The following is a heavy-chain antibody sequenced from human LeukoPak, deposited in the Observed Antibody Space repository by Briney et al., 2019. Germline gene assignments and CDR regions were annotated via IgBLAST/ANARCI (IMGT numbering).Heavy chain of an antibody. V-gene: IGHV3-23*01. CDR2: ISGSGGTT. Sequence: GGSLRLSCAASGFTFSSYAMAWVRQAPGKGLEWVSSISGSGGTTYYADPVKGRFTISRDNSKNTLYLQMNSLRAEDTAVYYCAKDGRGSGSYYYFDYWGQGTLVTVSP. CDR1: GFTFSSYA. D-gene: IGHD3-10*01. CDR3: AKDGRGSGSYYYFDY. J-gene: IGHJ4*02.